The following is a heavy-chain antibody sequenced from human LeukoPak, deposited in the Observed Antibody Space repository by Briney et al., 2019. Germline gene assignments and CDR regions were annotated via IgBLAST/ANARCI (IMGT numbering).Heavy chain of an antibody. Sequence: SQTLSLTCAISGDSVSSNSVTWNWIRQSPSRGLEWLGRTYYRSTWYNDYAISVRGRITVNPDTSKNQFSLHLNSVTPEDTAVYYCARRLTQYDCFDPWGQGILVTVSS. D-gene: IGHD2-2*01. CDR1: GDSVSSNSVT. CDR3: ARRLTQYDCFDP. CDR2: TYYRSTWYN. V-gene: IGHV6-1*01. J-gene: IGHJ5*02.